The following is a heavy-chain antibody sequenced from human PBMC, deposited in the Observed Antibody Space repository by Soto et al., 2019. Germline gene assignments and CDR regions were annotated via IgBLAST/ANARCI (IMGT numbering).Heavy chain of an antibody. D-gene: IGHD3-9*01. CDR3: ARDGIIKYDILTGYPSTNWFDP. CDR1: GYTFTSYG. J-gene: IGHJ5*02. V-gene: IGHV1-18*01. CDR2: ISAYNGNT. Sequence: ASVKVSCKASGYTFTSYGISWVRQAPGQGLEWMGWISAYNGNTNYAQKLQGRVTMTTDTSTSTAYMELRSLRSDDTAVYYCARDGIIKYDILTGYPSTNWFDPWGQGTLVTV.